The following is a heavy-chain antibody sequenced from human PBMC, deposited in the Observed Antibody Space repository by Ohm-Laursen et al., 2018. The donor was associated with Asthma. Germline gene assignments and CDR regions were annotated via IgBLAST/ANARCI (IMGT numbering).Heavy chain of an antibody. J-gene: IGHJ4*02. CDR2: IYYSGST. CDR1: GGSISSYY. Sequence: SDTLSLTCTVSGGSISSYYWSWIRQPPGKGLEWIGYIYYSGSTNYNPSLKSRVTISVDTSKNQFSLKLSSVTAADTAVYYCARNGIVGARGTPDYWGQGTLVTVSS. CDR3: ARNGIVGARGTPDY. V-gene: IGHV4-59*07. D-gene: IGHD1-26*01.